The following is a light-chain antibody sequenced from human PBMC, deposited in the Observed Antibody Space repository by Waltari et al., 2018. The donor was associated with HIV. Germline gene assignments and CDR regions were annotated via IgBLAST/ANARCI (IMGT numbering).Light chain of an antibody. CDR1: QTVYNW. CDR3: QQYYSYST. CDR2: KAS. J-gene: IGKJ3*01. V-gene: IGKV1-5*03. Sequence: DIPLTQSPSTVSASVGDRITITCRASQTVYNWLVWYQQRPGKAPKLLIYKASTLESGVPPRFSGSGSGTEFTLTINGLQSDDFATYYCQQYYSYSTFGPGTKVDIK.